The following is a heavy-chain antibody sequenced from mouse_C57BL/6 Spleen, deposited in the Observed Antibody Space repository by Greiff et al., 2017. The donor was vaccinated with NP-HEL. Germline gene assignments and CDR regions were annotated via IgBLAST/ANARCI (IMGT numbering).Heavy chain of an antibody. CDR1: GYTFTDYN. J-gene: IGHJ1*03. D-gene: IGHD1-1*01. Sequence: EVQLQQSGPELVKPGASVKIPCKASGYTFTDYNMDWVKQSHGKSLEWIGDINPNNGGTIYNQKFKGKATLTVDKSSSTAYMELRSLTSEDTAVYYCARTRDYYGSSYDWYFDVWGTGTTVTVSS. V-gene: IGHV1-18*01. CDR2: INPNNGGT. CDR3: ARTRDYYGSSYDWYFDV.